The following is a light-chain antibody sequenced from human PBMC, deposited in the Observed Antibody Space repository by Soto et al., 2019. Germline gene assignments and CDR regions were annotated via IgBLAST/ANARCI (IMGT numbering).Light chain of an antibody. CDR1: QSVSSF. Sequence: ESVFTQSRATLSLTPGERATRSCRASQSVSSFLAWYQQKPGQAPRLLIYDASNRATGIPARFSGSGSGTDFSLTISSLQPEDVATYYCQYLNSFPLTSGGGTKVDIK. CDR3: QYLNSFPLT. J-gene: IGKJ4*01. CDR2: DAS. V-gene: IGKV3-11*01.